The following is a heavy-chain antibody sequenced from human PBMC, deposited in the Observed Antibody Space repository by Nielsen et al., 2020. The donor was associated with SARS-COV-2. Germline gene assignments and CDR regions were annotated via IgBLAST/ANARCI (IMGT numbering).Heavy chain of an antibody. Sequence: GESLKISCAASGFTFSTYSMNWVRQTPEKGLEWLSYISTSSKTIYFADSVKGRFTISRDNDKSSLFLQMDSLRAEDSAVYYCARVATGDLVDYRGQGTLVTVSS. CDR1: GFTFSTYS. CDR3: ARVATGDLVDY. D-gene: IGHD3-10*01. V-gene: IGHV3-48*01. J-gene: IGHJ4*02. CDR2: ISTSSKTI.